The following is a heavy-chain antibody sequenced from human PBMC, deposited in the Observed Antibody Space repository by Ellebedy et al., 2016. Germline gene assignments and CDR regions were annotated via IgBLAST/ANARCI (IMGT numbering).Heavy chain of an antibody. CDR3: VRVMGTGGMFDS. CDR1: GFDFSDHF. V-gene: IGHV3-72*01. D-gene: IGHD3-16*01. CDR2: VKNRSFYYNT. Sequence: GESLKISXSASGFDFSDHFMDWVRQAPGQGLEWVGRVKNRSFYYNTQYAASVKGRFTISRDDSTKSLSLSMNALTAEDTAVYYCVRVMGTGGMFDSWGQGVQVTVSS. J-gene: IGHJ4*02.